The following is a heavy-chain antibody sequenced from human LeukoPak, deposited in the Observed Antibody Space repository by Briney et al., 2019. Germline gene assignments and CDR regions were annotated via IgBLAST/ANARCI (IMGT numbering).Heavy chain of an antibody. D-gene: IGHD4/OR15-4a*01. Sequence: GGSLRLSCAASGSTFSSYGMHWVRQAPGKGLEWVAVIWYDGSNKYYADSVKGRFTISRDNSKNTLYLQMNSLRAEDTAVYYCAKGGLWPKYWFDPWGQGTLVTVSS. CDR3: AKGGLWPKYWFDP. V-gene: IGHV3-33*06. CDR1: GSTFSSYG. J-gene: IGHJ5*02. CDR2: IWYDGSNK.